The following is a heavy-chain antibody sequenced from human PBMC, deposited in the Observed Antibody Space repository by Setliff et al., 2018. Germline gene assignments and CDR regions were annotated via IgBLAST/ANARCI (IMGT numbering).Heavy chain of an antibody. D-gene: IGHD2-21*02. V-gene: IGHV3-23*01. CDR1: GFTFSHFA. J-gene: IGHJ5*01. Sequence: HPGGSLSLSCAASGFTFSHFAVTWVRQSPGRGLEWVASIGAGGDYTKYADSVRGRFTISRDNSKNTIYLQMNSLRAEDTAKYYCAKDPNGDFVGAFDSWGRGTLVTVSS. CDR2: IGAGGDYT. CDR3: AKDPNGDFVGAFDS.